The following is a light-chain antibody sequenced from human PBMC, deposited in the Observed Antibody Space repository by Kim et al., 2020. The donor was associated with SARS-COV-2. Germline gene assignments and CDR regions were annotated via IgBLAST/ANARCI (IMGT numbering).Light chain of an antibody. CDR1: RVGDKY. J-gene: IGLJ3*02. Sequence: SYELTQPPSVSVSPGQTASITCSGYRVGDKYVAWYQQKPGQSPVLVIYEDTRRPSEIPERFSGSNSGNTATLTISGTQVVDEADYYCQTWDISNFWVFGGGTQLTVL. CDR3: QTWDISNFWV. V-gene: IGLV3-1*01. CDR2: EDT.